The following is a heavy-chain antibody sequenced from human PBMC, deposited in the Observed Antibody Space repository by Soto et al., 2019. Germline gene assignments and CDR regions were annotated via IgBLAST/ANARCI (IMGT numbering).Heavy chain of an antibody. CDR2: ISASGGST. V-gene: IGHV3-23*01. J-gene: IGHJ4*02. Sequence: GGSLRLSCTASGLTFSSQAMSWVRQAPGKGLEWVSGISASGGSTYYADSVRGRFTISRDNSKNTLYLQMNSLRAEDTAVYYCAKGPGPGQWLATGSYYFDYWGQGTLVTVSS. CDR1: GLTFSSQA. D-gene: IGHD6-19*01. CDR3: AKGPGPGQWLATGSYYFDY.